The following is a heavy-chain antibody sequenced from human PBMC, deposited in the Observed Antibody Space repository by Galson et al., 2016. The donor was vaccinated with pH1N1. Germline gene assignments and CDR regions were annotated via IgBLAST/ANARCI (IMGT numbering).Heavy chain of an antibody. V-gene: IGHV3-30*02. Sequence: SLRLSCAASGFTFNSNAMHWVRQAPGKGLEWVAFIRCDGCKKYYADSVKGRFTISRDNSRATLFLQMNGLRPEDTAVYYCVKDSDYGGQLRWGQGTLITV. D-gene: IGHD4-23*01. CDR3: VKDSDYGGQLR. J-gene: IGHJ4*02. CDR1: GFTFNSNA. CDR2: IRCDGCKK.